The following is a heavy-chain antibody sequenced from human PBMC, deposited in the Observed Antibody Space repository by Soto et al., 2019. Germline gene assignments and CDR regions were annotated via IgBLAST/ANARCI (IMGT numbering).Heavy chain of an antibody. CDR2: INHSGST. CDR3: ARAWKRYYYGMDV. V-gene: IGHV4-34*01. D-gene: IGHD1-1*01. J-gene: IGHJ6*02. CDR1: GGSFSGYY. Sequence: SETLSLTCAVYGGSFSGYYWSWIRQPPGKGLEWIGEINHSGSTNYNPSLKSRVTISVDTSKNQFSLKLSSVTAADTAVYYCARAWKRYYYGMDVWGQGTTVT.